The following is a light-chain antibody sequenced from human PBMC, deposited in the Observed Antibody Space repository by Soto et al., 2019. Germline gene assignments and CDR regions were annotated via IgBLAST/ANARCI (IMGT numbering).Light chain of an antibody. V-gene: IGKV3-15*01. J-gene: IGKJ1*01. CDR1: QSVSSN. CDR3: QQYNNWPPWT. Sequence: EIGMTQSPATLSVSPGERATLSCRSSQSVSSNLAWYQQKPGQAPRVLIYGASTRATRIPSRFSGSGSGTEFTLTLSRLQSEDFAVYYCQQYNNWPPWTFGQGTQVEV. CDR2: GAS.